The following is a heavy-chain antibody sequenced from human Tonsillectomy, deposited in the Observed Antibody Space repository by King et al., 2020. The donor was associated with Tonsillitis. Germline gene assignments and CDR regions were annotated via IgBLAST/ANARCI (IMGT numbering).Heavy chain of an antibody. Sequence: VQLVESGAEVKKPGASVKVSCKASGYTFSGYYMHWVRQAPGQGLEWMGWINPNSVGTNYAQKFQGRVTLTRETSISTAYMELGRLRSDDTAVYYCARDYCTNGVCSWFDPWGQGTLVTVSS. CDR3: ARDYCTNGVCSWFDP. D-gene: IGHD2-8*01. CDR1: GYTFSGYY. V-gene: IGHV1-2*02. CDR2: INPNSVGT. J-gene: IGHJ5*02.